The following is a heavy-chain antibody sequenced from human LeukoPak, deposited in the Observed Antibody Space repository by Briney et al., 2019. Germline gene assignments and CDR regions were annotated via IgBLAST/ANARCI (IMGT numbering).Heavy chain of an antibody. J-gene: IGHJ4*02. D-gene: IGHD1-7*01. CDR2: IYHSGNT. Sequence: SETLSLTCTVSGYSISSGYYWGWIRQPPGKGLEWIGGIYHSGNTYYNPSLKSRVTISVDTSKSQFSLRLSSVTAADTAVYYCARGPGYNWNYGFDYWGQGTLVTVSS. CDR1: GYSISSGYY. V-gene: IGHV4-38-2*02. CDR3: ARGPGYNWNYGFDY.